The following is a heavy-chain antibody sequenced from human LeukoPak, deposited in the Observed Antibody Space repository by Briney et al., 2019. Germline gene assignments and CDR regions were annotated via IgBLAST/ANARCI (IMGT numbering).Heavy chain of an antibody. CDR1: GGSISSYY. CDR2: IFYSGST. D-gene: IGHD4-17*01. Sequence: PSETLSLTCTVSGGSISSYYWSWIRQPPGKGLEWIGYIFYSGSTNYNPSLKSRVTISVDTSKNQFSLKLSSVTAADTAVYYCARGGTMTTVPLWGQGTLVTASS. J-gene: IGHJ4*02. CDR3: ARGGTMTTVPL. V-gene: IGHV4-59*08.